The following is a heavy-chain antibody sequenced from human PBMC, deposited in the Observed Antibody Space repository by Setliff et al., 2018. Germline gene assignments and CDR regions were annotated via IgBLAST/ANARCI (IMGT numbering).Heavy chain of an antibody. D-gene: IGHD5-12*01. CDR2: INNYNGNT. J-gene: IGHJ3*02. CDR3: ARDPRGYSGFDRFRGAFNI. V-gene: IGHV1-18*01. Sequence: ASVKVSCKTSGYTFISYGISWVRQAPGQGLEWMGWINNYNGNTDYAQNIQGRVTMTTDTSTATAYMELRGLRSDDTAVYYCARDPRGYSGFDRFRGAFNIWGQGTMVTVSS. CDR1: GYTFISYG.